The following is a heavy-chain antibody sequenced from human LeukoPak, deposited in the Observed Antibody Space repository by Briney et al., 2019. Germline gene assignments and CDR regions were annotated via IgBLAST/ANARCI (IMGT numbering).Heavy chain of an antibody. CDR1: GGSLSSYY. D-gene: IGHD4-23*01. V-gene: IGHV4-59*13. CDR2: IYFTVST. J-gene: IGHJ4*02. Sequence: SETLSLSCTVSGGSLSSYYRSWVREPPGQGLEWIGCIYFTVSTKYTPSLKSRVAISLDTSTSNFSRRLSSVPAADTAVYYWARARGDGGIFDYWGEGTLVTVYS. CDR3: ARARGDGGIFDY.